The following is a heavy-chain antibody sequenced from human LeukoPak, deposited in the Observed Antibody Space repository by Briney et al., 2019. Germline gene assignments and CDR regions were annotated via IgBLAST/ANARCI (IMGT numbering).Heavy chain of an antibody. CDR2: IYWNDDK. Sequence: SGPTLVNPTQTLTLTCTFSGFSLSTSGVGVGWIRQPPGKALEWLAIIYWNDDKRYTPSLKSRLTISKDTSKNQVVLTMTNMDPVDTATYYCARRVDYDNYHQNYFDYWGQGTLVTVSS. CDR1: GFSLSTSGVG. CDR3: ARRVDYDNYHQNYFDY. J-gene: IGHJ4*02. D-gene: IGHD4-11*01. V-gene: IGHV2-5*01.